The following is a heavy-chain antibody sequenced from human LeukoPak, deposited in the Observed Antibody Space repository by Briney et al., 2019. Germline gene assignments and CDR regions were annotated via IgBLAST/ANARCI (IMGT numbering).Heavy chain of an antibody. CDR1: GYTFTDYY. Sequence: VASVKVSCKASGYTFTDYYIHWVRQAPGQGLEWMGRINPKSGGTNYAQKFQGRVTMTRDTSIATAYMELNNLRSDDTAAFCCARSWTKTNYHYMDVWAKGTTVTVS. D-gene: IGHD1-14*01. J-gene: IGHJ6*03. V-gene: IGHV1-2*06. CDR3: ARSWTKTNYHYMDV. CDR2: INPKSGGT.